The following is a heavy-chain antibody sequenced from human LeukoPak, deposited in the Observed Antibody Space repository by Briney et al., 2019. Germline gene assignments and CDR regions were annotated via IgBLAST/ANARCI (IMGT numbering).Heavy chain of an antibody. CDR2: IRYDGSYK. D-gene: IGHD1-26*01. Sequence: PGGSLRLSCAASGFTFSSYGMHWVRQAPGKGLEWVAFIRYDGSYKYYADSVKGRFTISRDNSKNTLYLQLNSLRVEDTAVYNCAKDSSYSGTFSSFFDYWGQGTLVTVSS. V-gene: IGHV3-30*02. CDR1: GFTFSSYG. CDR3: AKDSSYSGTFSSFFDY. J-gene: IGHJ4*02.